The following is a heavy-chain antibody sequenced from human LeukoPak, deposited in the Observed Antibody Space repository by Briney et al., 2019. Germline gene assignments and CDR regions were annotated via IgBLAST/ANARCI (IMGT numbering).Heavy chain of an antibody. CDR2: IYYSGST. Sequence: PSQTLSLTCTLSGGSITGGVYYWGWIRQPPGRGLEWIGYIYYSGSTYYNPSLKSRVTISVDTSNNQFSLTLTSVTAADTALYYCARVRGVTDWFDPSGQGTLVTVSS. D-gene: IGHD2-21*02. J-gene: IGHJ5*02. V-gene: IGHV4-30-4*08. CDR1: GGSITGGVYY. CDR3: ARVRGVTDWFDP.